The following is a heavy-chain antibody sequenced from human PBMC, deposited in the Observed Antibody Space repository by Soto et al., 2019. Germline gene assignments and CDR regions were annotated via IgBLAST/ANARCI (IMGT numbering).Heavy chain of an antibody. V-gene: IGHV4-39*01. CDR1: GGSITSSGFW. CDR2: IYDTGKT. Sequence: HLQLQESGPGLVKSSETLSLTCAVSGGSITSSGFWWSWIRQPPGKGLEWIATIYDTGKTFYNPSLRRRVTISADTSKNQFALNLNSVTAADTAVYYCAKRAYGDPFDPWGQGTLVTVSS. J-gene: IGHJ5*02. D-gene: IGHD4-17*01. CDR3: AKRAYGDPFDP.